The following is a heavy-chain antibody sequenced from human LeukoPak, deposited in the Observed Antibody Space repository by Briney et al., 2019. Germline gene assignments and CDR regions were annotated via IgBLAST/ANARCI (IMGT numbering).Heavy chain of an antibody. Sequence: SVKVSCKASGDTFTNNAISWVRQAPGQGLEWMGGIIPIFGTAHYAQKFQGRVTITADESTSTAYMELSSLRSEDTAVYYRARVATPRYCSTTSCYWKGRFDPWGQGTLVTVSS. CDR3: ARVATPRYCSTTSCYWKGRFDP. D-gene: IGHD2-2*01. V-gene: IGHV1-69*01. J-gene: IGHJ5*02. CDR2: IIPIFGTA. CDR1: GDTFTNNA.